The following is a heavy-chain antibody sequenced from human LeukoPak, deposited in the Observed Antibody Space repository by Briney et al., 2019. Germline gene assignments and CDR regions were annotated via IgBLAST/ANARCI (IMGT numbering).Heavy chain of an antibody. CDR3: ARGRGWYTKTPFDY. CDR1: GGSISSSSYY. Sequence: SETLSLTCTVSGGSISSSSYYWGWIRQPPGKGLEWIGSIYYSGSTYYNPSLKSRVTISVDTSKNQFSLKLSSVTAADTAVYYCARGRGWYTKTPFDYWGQGTLVTVSS. CDR2: IYYSGST. V-gene: IGHV4-39*07. J-gene: IGHJ4*02. D-gene: IGHD6-19*01.